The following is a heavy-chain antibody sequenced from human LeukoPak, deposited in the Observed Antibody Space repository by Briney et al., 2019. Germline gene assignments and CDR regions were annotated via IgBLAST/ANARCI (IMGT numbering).Heavy chain of an antibody. CDR3: ARDEGFRGYYDSSGYPDAFDI. D-gene: IGHD3-22*01. Sequence: ASVKVSCKASGYTFTSYYMHWVRQAPGQGLEWMGIINPSGGSTSYAQKFQGRVTMTRDTSTSTVYMELSSLRSEDTAVYYCARDEGFRGYYDSSGYPDAFDIWGQGTMVTVSS. V-gene: IGHV1-46*01. CDR1: GYTFTSYY. J-gene: IGHJ3*02. CDR2: INPSGGST.